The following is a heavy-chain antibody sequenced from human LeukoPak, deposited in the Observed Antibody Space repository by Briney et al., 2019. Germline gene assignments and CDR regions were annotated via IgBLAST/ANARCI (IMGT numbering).Heavy chain of an antibody. CDR1: GGSFSGYY. CDR2: INHSGST. Sequence: PSETLSLTCAVYGGSFSGYYWSWIRQPPGKGLEWIGEINHSGSTNYNPSLKSRVTISVDTSKNQFSLKLSSVTAADTAVYYCARVVVVPAAIQDFRFDIWGQGTMVTVSS. V-gene: IGHV4-34*01. D-gene: IGHD2-2*02. CDR3: ARVVVVPAAIQDFRFDI. J-gene: IGHJ3*02.